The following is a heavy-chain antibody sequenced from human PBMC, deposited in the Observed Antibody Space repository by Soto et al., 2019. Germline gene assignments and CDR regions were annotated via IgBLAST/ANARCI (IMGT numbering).Heavy chain of an antibody. D-gene: IGHD1-1*01. CDR2: VYSTGGT. J-gene: IGHJ6*02. CDR3: VGQGIGNLHGLVDV. CDR1: SGPTSSHN. V-gene: IGHV4-59*08. Sequence: QVQLQQSGPGLVKPSETLSLTCSVSSGPTSSHNWGWIRQTPGRGLEWIGYVYSTGGTSYNPSLNSRVTISADTSTNHISLTLTSVTAADTAVYYCVGQGIGNLHGLVDVWGQGTTVRVSS.